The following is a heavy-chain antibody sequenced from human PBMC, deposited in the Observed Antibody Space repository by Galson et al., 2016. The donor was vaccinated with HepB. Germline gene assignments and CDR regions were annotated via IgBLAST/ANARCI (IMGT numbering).Heavy chain of an antibody. CDR3: AKLEGGLTYYGMDV. D-gene: IGHD2-15*01. CDR1: GFTFSSYA. Sequence: SLRLSCAASGFTFSSYAMTWVRQAPGKGLEWVSAISGSGGTTYYADSVKGRFTISRDNSKNTLYLQMNSLRAEDTAVCYCAKLEGGLTYYGMDVWGHGTTVTVSS. J-gene: IGHJ6*02. V-gene: IGHV3-23*01. CDR2: ISGSGGTT.